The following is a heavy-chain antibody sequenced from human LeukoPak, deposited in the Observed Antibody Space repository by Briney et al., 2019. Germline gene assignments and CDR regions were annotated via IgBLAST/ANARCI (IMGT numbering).Heavy chain of an antibody. CDR3: VRLSRAGD. CDR2: INGDGSTT. CDR1: GLTFSSYW. J-gene: IGHJ4*02. Sequence: GGSLSLSCTASGLTFSSYWMYWVRQAPGKGLVWVSHINGDGSTTIYADSVKGRFTISRDNAKNSLYLQMNSLRVEDTAVYFCVRLSRAGDWGQGTLVTVSS. V-gene: IGHV3-74*01.